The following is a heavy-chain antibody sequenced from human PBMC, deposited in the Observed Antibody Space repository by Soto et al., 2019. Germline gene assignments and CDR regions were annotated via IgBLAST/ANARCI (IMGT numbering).Heavy chain of an antibody. Sequence: QLQLQEAGPGLVKPSETLSLTCSVSGGSISITSYYWGCILQPPGKGLEWIGSIFYRGGTCYNPSLNSRVAISADTSKNQFSLKLNSVTAADTAVYYCARNYHDDSGRFYWGQGTLVTVFS. J-gene: IGHJ4*02. D-gene: IGHD3-22*01. CDR3: ARNYHDDSGRFY. V-gene: IGHV4-39*01. CDR1: GGSISITSYY. CDR2: IFYRGGT.